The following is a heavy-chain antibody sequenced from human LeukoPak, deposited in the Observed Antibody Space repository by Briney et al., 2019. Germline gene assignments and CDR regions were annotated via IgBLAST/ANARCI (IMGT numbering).Heavy chain of an antibody. CDR2: IIPIFGTA. J-gene: IGHJ6*03. D-gene: IGHD2-2*01. V-gene: IGHV1-69*05. CDR3: GRGAAMVYYYYKDV. Sequence: ASVKVSCKASGGTFSSYAISWVRQAPGQGLEWMGGIIPIFGTANYAQKFQGRVTITTDESTSTAYMELSSLRSEDTAVYYCGRGAAMVYYYYKDVWGKGTTVTVSS. CDR1: GGTFSSYA.